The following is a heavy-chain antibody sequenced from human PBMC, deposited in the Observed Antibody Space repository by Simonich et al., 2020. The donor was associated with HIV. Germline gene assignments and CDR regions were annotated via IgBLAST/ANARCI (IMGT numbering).Heavy chain of an antibody. CDR3: ARGEGVVTVFDY. D-gene: IGHD2-21*02. Sequence: QVQLVQSGAEVKKPGASVQVSCKASGYTFTSYYMHWVRQAPGQGLEWKGIIKPSGGSTSYAQKFQGRVTMTRDTTTSTVYMELSSLRSEDTAVYYCARGEGVVTVFDYWGQGTLVTVSS. J-gene: IGHJ4*02. V-gene: IGHV1-46*01. CDR1: GYTFTSYY. CDR2: IKPSGGST.